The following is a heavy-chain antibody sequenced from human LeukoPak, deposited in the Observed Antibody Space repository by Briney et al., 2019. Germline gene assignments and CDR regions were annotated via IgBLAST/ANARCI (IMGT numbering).Heavy chain of an antibody. CDR2: MSYSGST. CDR1: GGSISSSIYY. V-gene: IGHV4-39*02. CDR3: ARERYFYHMDG. Sequence: SETLSLTCTVSGGSISSSIYYWGWIRQPPGKGLEWIGSMSYSGSTYYNPSLKSRVTISVDTSKNQFSLKLSSVTAADTAVYYCARERYFYHMDGWGKGTTVTVSS. J-gene: IGHJ6*03.